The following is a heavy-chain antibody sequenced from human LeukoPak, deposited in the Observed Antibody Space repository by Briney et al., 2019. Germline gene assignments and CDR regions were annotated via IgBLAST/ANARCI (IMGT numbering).Heavy chain of an antibody. J-gene: IGHJ4*02. D-gene: IGHD2-15*01. CDR2: ISGSGGST. V-gene: IGHV3-23*01. CDR3: AKELQDRSDY. CDR1: GSTFSSYA. Sequence: GGSLRLSCAASGSTFSSYALSWVRQAPGKGLEWVSAISGSGGSTYYADSVKGRFTISRDNSKNTLYLQMNSLRAGDTAVYYCAKELQDRSDYWGQGTLVTVSS.